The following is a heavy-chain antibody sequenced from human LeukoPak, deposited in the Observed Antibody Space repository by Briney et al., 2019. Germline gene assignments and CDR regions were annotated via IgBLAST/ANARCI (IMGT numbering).Heavy chain of an antibody. CDR3: ARRGAVSGGSDY. CDR2: IDQDGSEK. Sequence: GGSLRLSCAASGFSFSNYWINWVRQAPGKGLEWVANIDQDGSEKYYVDSVKGRFTISRDNAKNSLYLQMNSLRVEDTAVYYCARRGAVSGGSDYWGQGTLVTVSS. J-gene: IGHJ4*02. D-gene: IGHD3-16*01. CDR1: GFSFSNYW. V-gene: IGHV3-7*01.